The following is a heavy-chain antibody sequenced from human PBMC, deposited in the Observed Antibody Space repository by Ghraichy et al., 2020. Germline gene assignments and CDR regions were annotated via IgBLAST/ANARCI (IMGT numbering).Heavy chain of an antibody. CDR1: GFTFSHYG. D-gene: IGHD3-16*01. J-gene: IGHJ4*02. CDR3: ARSGEVTEPYFDS. Sequence: GFTFSHYGVHWVRQGPGKGLEWVAVAWSDGGNEFYTDSVRGRFTISRDNSRNTVFLQMNSLTVADTAVYYCARSGEVTEPYFDSWGQGTLVAVSS. V-gene: IGHV3-33*01. CDR2: AWSDGGNE.